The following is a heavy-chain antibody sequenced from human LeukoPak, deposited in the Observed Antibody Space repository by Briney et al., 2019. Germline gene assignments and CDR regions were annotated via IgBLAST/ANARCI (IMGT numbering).Heavy chain of an antibody. CDR3: ARRDGYNSAFDI. J-gene: IGHJ3*02. D-gene: IGHD5-24*01. CDR2: IYYSGST. Sequence: PSQTLSLTCTVSGGSISSGGYYWSWIRQHPGKGLEWIGYIYYSGSTYCNPSLKSRVTISVDTSKNQFSLKLSSVTAADTAVYYCARRDGYNSAFDIWGQGTMVTVSS. V-gene: IGHV4-31*03. CDR1: GGSISSGGYY.